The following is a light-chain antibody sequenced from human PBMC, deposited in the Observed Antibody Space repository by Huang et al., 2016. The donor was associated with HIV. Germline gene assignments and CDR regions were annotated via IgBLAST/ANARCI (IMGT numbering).Light chain of an antibody. CDR1: QTIINY. Sequence: DIQMTQSPSSTSASVGDRVIITCRASQTIINYLNWYQQKPGKAPKLLIYSTSSLQTVLLPRLSGSTSVTDFTLILTNRQPEGIATYYCQQTYSTRWTFPPETEVEIK. CDR3: QQTYSTRWT. V-gene: IGKV1-39*01. J-gene: IGKJ1*01. CDR2: STS.